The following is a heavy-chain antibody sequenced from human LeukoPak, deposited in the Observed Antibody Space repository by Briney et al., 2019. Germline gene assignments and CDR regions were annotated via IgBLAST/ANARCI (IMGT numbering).Heavy chain of an antibody. D-gene: IGHD2-15*01. CDR2: ISNNGGYT. Sequence: GGSLRLSCAASGFTFSSSAMSGVRQAPGKGLEWVSAISNNGGYTYYADSVQGRFTISRDNSKSTLCLQMNSLRAEDTAVYYCAKQLGYCSDGSCYFPYWGQGTLVTVSS. CDR1: GFTFSSSA. V-gene: IGHV3-23*01. CDR3: AKQLGYCSDGSCYFPY. J-gene: IGHJ4*02.